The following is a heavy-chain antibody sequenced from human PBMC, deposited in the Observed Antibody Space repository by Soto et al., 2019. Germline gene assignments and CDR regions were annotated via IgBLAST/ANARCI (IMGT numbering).Heavy chain of an antibody. CDR2: ISGSGGST. V-gene: IGHV3-23*01. CDR1: GFTLSSYA. J-gene: IGHJ6*02. D-gene: IGHD3-9*01. CDR3: AKGADILTGYWSGMDV. Sequence: EVQLLESGGGLVQPGGSLRLSCAASGFTLSSYAMSWVRQAPGKGLEWVSAISGSGGSTYYADSVKGRFTISRDNSKNTLYLQMNSLRAEDTAVYYCAKGADILTGYWSGMDVWGQGTTVTVSS.